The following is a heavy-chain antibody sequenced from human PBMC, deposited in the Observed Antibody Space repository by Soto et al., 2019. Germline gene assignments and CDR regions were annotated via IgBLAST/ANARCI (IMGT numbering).Heavy chain of an antibody. CDR3: AKGGAIVAAGTRVYLYNAMDV. D-gene: IGHD1-26*01. V-gene: IGHV4-61*01. CDR1: GGSVSSVSYY. Sequence: SATLSLTCTVSGGSVSSVSYYWSWIRQPPGKGLEWIGYIYYSGSTNYNPSLKSRVTMSVDTSKNQFSLKLRGLTSDDTAEYYCAKGGAIVAAGTRVYLYNAMDVWGQGTTVTVSS. J-gene: IGHJ6*02. CDR2: IYYSGST.